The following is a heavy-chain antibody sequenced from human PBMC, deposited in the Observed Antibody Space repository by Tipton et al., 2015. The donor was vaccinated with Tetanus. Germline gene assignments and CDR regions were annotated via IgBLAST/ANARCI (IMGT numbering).Heavy chain of an antibody. J-gene: IGHJ2*01. Sequence: GSLRLSCEASGFMFRDHYMEWVRQAPGKGLEWVGRIKNKPNSYTTEYAASVEGRFTISRDDSKNSTYLQMTNLKNDDTAVYYCARVGKQLWATSRKNYWFFDLWGRGTLVAVSS. CDR1: GFMFRDHY. CDR3: ARVGKQLWATSRKNYWFFDL. V-gene: IGHV3-72*01. D-gene: IGHD1-1*01. CDR2: IKNKPNSYTT.